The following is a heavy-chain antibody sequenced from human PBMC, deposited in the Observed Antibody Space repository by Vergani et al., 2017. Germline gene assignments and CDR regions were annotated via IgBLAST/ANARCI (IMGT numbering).Heavy chain of an antibody. D-gene: IGHD1/OR15-1a*01. CDR1: GFTFSSYD. CDR3: ARWGWNKASFDY. CDR2: IGTAGDT. V-gene: IGHV3-13*01. Sequence: TASGFTFSSYDMHWVRQATGKGLEWVSAIGTAGDTYYPGSVKGLFTISRENAKNSLYLQMNSLRAGDTAVYYCARWGWNKASFDYWGQGTLVTVSS. J-gene: IGHJ4*02.